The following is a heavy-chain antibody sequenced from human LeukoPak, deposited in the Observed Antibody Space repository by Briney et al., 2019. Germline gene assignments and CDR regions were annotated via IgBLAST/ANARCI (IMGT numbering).Heavy chain of an antibody. V-gene: IGHV4-34*01. CDR1: GGSISSYY. CDR2: INHSGST. Sequence: ASETLSLTCTVSGGSISSYYWTWIRQRPGKGREWIGEINHSGSTNYNPSLKSRVTISVDTSKNQFSLKLSSVTAADTAVYYCARSPRGPYYDYVWGSYRQHDAFDIWGQGTMVTVSS. J-gene: IGHJ3*02. CDR3: ARSPRGPYYDYVWGSYRQHDAFDI. D-gene: IGHD3-16*02.